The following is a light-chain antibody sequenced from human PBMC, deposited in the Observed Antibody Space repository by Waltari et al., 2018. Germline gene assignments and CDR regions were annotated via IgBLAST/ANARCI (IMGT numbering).Light chain of an antibody. CDR3: QTGGHGTWV. V-gene: IGLV4-69*01. J-gene: IGLJ3*02. CDR1: SGHSSNI. CDR2: VNSDGSH. Sequence: QLVLTQSPSASASLGASVKLTCPLSSGHSSNIIAWHQQQPEKGPRFLMKVNSDGSHRKGDEIPDRFSGSSSGPERYLTISSVQSEDEADYYCQTGGHGTWVFGGGTKLTVL.